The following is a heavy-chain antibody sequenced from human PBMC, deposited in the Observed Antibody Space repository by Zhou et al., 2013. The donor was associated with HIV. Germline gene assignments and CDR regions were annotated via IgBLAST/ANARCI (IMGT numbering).Heavy chain of an antibody. CDR2: IIPILGIA. CDR3: AREETGYCTGGVCHTLDY. J-gene: IGHJ4*02. CDR1: GGTFSSYA. V-gene: IGHV1-69*04. D-gene: IGHD2-8*02. Sequence: QVQLVQSGAEVKKPGSSVKVSCKASGGTFSSYAISWVRQAPGQGLEWMGRIIPILGIANYAQKFQGRVTITADKSTSTAYMELSSLRSEDTAVYYCAREETGYCTGGVCHTLDYWGQGTLVTVSS.